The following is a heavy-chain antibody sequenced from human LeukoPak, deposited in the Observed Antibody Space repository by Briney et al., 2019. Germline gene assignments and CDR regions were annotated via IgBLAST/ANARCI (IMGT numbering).Heavy chain of an antibody. V-gene: IGHV3-11*06. CDR2: ISSSSSYT. D-gene: IGHD3-10*01. CDR1: GFTFSDYY. J-gene: IGHJ5*02. Sequence: GGSLRLSCAASGFTFSDYYMSWIRQAPGKGLEGVSYISSSSSYTNYAGSVKGRFTISRDNAKNSLYLQMNSLRAEDTAVYYCARLLYGSGQGWFDPWGQGTLVTVSS. CDR3: ARLLYGSGQGWFDP.